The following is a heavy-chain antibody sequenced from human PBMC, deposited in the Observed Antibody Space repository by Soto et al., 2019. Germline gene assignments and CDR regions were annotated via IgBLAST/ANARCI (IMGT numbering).Heavy chain of an antibody. CDR2: IGGSGGST. Sequence: GGSLRLSCAASGFTFISYAMSWVRQAPGEGLEWVSAIGGSGGSTYYADSVKGRFTISRDNSKNTLFLQMNSLRAEDTAVYYCAKDPYYYDTSEMDVWGQGTTVTVSS. CDR3: AKDPYYYDTSEMDV. CDR1: GFTFISYA. D-gene: IGHD3-22*01. J-gene: IGHJ6*02. V-gene: IGHV3-23*01.